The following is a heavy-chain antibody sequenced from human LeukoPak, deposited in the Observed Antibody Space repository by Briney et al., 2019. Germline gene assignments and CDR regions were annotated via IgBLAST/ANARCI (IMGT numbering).Heavy chain of an antibody. CDR1: GGSISTFY. CDR3: AGEPVLRNSYTNYFDY. V-gene: IGHV4-4*07. Sequence: SETLSLTCSVSGGSISTFYWSWIRQPAGKGLEWIGWIYTGGATNYNPSFKSRVAISLDKSKNQFSLKLRSVTAADTAVYYCAGEPVLRNSYTNYFDYWDQGTLVTVSS. CDR2: IYTGGAT. D-gene: IGHD2-2*02. J-gene: IGHJ4*02.